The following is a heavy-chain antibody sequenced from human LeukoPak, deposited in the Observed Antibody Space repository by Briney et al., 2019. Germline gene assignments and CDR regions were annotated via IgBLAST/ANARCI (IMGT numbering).Heavy chain of an antibody. CDR3: AREGIAAAGTPEYFDY. CDR1: GYTFTSYW. CDR2: IYPGDSDT. V-gene: IGHV5-51*01. D-gene: IGHD6-13*01. Sequence: GASLKISFKGSGYTFTSYWIGWVRQMPGKGLEGMAIIYPGDSDTRYSPSFQGQVTISADTSISTAYLQWSSLKASDSAMFYCAREGIAAAGTPEYFDYWGQGTLVTVSS. J-gene: IGHJ4*02.